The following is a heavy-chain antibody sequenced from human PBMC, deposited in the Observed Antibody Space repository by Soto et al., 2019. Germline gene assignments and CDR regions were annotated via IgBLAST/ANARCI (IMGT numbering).Heavy chain of an antibody. CDR1: GYIFSANY. J-gene: IGHJ5*02. V-gene: IGHV1-2*02. CDR2: INPHSGAT. CDR3: VRATLRGFSNCFGP. Sequence: ASVKVSCKASGYIFSANYIHWVRQAPGQGLEWLGWINPHSGATNYAQKFLGRVTMSADTSASTACMGLARLKSDDTAVYYCVRATLRGFSNCFGPCGRGTLATVS. D-gene: IGHD3-22*01.